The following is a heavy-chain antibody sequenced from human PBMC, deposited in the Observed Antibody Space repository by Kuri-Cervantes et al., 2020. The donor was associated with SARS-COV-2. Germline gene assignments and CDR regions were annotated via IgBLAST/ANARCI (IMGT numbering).Heavy chain of an antibody. CDR3: AKDVVKDHQAEGTAAAMSGSAFDI. D-gene: IGHD2-2*01. CDR1: GFTFSSSA. Sequence: GESLKISCAASGFTFSSSAMSCVRQAPGNGLEWVAAISCDGRNKYYADSVKVRFTISRDNSKNTLYLQMNSLRAEDTAEYYFAKDVVKDHQAEGTAAAMSGSAFDIWGQGTMVTVSS. CDR2: ISCDGRNK. V-gene: IGHV3-30*04. J-gene: IGHJ3*02.